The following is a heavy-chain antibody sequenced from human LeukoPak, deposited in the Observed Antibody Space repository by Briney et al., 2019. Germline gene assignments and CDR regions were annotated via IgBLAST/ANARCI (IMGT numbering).Heavy chain of an antibody. V-gene: IGHV4-31*03. CDR3: AREDSYGCFDY. CDR2: IYYSGST. D-gene: IGHD5-18*01. J-gene: IGHJ4*02. CDR1: GGSISSGGYS. Sequence: PSETLSLTRTVSGGSISSGGYSWSWIRQHPGKGLEWIGYIYYSGSTYYNPSLKSRVTISVDTSKNQFSLKLSSVTAADTAVYYCAREDSYGCFDYWGQGTLVTVSS.